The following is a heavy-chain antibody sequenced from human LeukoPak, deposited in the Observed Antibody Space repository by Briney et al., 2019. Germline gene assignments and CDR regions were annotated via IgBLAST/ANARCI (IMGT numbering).Heavy chain of an antibody. CDR1: GYTFTTYY. Sequence: ASVKVSCKTSGYTFTTYYMHWVRQAPGQGLEWMGWINPNSGGTDYAQKFQGRVTMTRDTSISTACMELSRLRSDDTAVYYCARDRSHLGYCSGGSCYDPTDRVHFDYWGQGTLVTVSS. J-gene: IGHJ4*02. CDR3: ARDRSHLGYCSGGSCYDPTDRVHFDY. CDR2: INPNSGGT. D-gene: IGHD2-15*01. V-gene: IGHV1-2*02.